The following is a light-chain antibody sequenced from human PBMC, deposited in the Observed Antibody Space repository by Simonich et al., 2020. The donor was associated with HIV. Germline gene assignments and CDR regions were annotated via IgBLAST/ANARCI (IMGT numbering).Light chain of an antibody. CDR2: AAS. CDR3: QQSYSTPPT. J-gene: IGKJ1*01. V-gene: IGKV1-39*01. CDR1: QSISSY. Sequence: DIQITQSTSSLSASVGDTVTITCRASQSISSYLNWYQQKPGKAPKLLIYAASSLQSGVPSRFSGSGSGTDFTLTISSLQTEDFATYYCQQSYSTPPTFGQGTKVEIK.